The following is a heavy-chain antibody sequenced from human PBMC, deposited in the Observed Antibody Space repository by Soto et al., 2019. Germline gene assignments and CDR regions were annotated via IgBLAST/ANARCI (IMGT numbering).Heavy chain of an antibody. CDR3: ARIKSTAMGPVDY. CDR2: IWYDGSNK. CDR1: GLTFSSYG. J-gene: IGHJ4*02. Sequence: PGGSLRLSCAASGLTFSSYGMHWVRQAPGKGLEWVAVIWYDGSNKYYADSVKGRFTISRDNSKNTLYLQMNSLRAEDTAVYYCARIKSTAMGPVDYWGQGTLVTVSS. V-gene: IGHV3-33*01. D-gene: IGHD5-18*01.